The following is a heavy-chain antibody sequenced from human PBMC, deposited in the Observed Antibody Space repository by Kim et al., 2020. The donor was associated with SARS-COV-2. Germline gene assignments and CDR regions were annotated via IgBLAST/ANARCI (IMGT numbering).Heavy chain of an antibody. CDR2: IYYTGST. Sequence: IYYTGSTNANPSLKSRVNISVDPAKNQFSLKLSSVTAADTAVYSCARGFDLWGRGTLVTVSS. J-gene: IGHJ2*01. CDR3: ARGFDL. V-gene: IGHV4-59*08.